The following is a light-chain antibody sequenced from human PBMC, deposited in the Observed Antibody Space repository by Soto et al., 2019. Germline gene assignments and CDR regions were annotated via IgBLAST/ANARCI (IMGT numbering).Light chain of an antibody. CDR1: QGISSY. V-gene: IGKV1-8*01. CDR3: QQLSRYPLT. J-gene: IGKJ4*01. Sequence: RLTQSPASLSASPGDRVTISCRASQGISSYLAWYQQKPGKAPKLLIYAASTLQSGVPSRFSGSGSGTDFTLTISCLQSEDFATYYCQQLSRYPLTFGGGTKVDIK. CDR2: AAS.